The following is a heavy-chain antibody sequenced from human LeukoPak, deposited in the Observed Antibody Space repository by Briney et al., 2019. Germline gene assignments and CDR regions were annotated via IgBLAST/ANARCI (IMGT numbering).Heavy chain of an antibody. CDR1: GFTVSSNY. V-gene: IGHV3-53*01. Sequence: PGGSLRLSCAASGFTVSSNYMSWVRQAPGKGLEWVSVIYSGGSTYYADSVKGRFTISRDNSKNTLYLRMNSLRAEDTAVYYCARAGTEEAQDGMDVWGQGTTVTVSS. CDR2: IYSGGST. CDR3: ARAGTEEAQDGMDV. D-gene: IGHD1-1*01. J-gene: IGHJ6*02.